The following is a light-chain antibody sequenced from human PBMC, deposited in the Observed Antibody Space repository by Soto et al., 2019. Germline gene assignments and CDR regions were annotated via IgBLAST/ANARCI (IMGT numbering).Light chain of an antibody. CDR2: EVS. V-gene: IGLV2-8*01. CDR1: SSDVGAYKY. J-gene: IGLJ3*02. Sequence: QSVLTQPPSASGSPGQSVTISCTGTSSDVGAYKYVSWYQQYPGKAPKLMIYEVSKWPSGVPDRFSGSKSGNTASLTVSGLQAEDEADYYCTSYVGSDIWVFGGGTKVTVL. CDR3: TSYVGSDIWV.